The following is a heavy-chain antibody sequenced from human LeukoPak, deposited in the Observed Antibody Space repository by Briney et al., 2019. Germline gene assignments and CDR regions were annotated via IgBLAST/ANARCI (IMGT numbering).Heavy chain of an antibody. Sequence: VASVKVSCKASGYIFTGYYMHWVRRAPGQGLEWMGWINPNSGGTNYAQKFQGRVTMTRDTSISTAYMELSRLRSDDTAVYYCARERTLTSCYDYWGQGTLVTVSS. CDR1: GYIFTGYY. CDR2: INPNSGGT. CDR3: ARERTLTSCYDY. J-gene: IGHJ4*02. D-gene: IGHD2-15*01. V-gene: IGHV1-2*02.